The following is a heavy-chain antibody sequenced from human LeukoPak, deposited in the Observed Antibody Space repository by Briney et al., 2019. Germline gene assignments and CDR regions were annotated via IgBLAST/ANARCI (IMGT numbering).Heavy chain of an antibody. CDR3: AKSPPHDFWSGYPYYYYYYMDV. Sequence: GGSLRLSCAASGFTFSSYAMSWVRQAPGKGLEWASAISGSGGSTYYADSVKGRFTISRDNSKNTLYLQMNSLRAEDTAVYYCAKSPPHDFWSGYPYYYYYYMDVWGKGTTVTVSS. J-gene: IGHJ6*03. D-gene: IGHD3-3*01. V-gene: IGHV3-23*01. CDR2: ISGSGGST. CDR1: GFTFSSYA.